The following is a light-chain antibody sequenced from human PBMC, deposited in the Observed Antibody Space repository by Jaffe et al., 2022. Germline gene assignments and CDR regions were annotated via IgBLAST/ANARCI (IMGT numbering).Light chain of an antibody. V-gene: IGKV3-20*01. Sequence: EIVLTQSPGTLSLSPGERATLSCRASQSVTNSYLAWYQQKPGQAPRLLIHAVSSRAAGIPDRFSGSGSGTDFTLTISRLEPEDSAVYYCQQYANSWTFGQGTKVEIK. CDR1: QSVTNSY. J-gene: IGKJ1*01. CDR2: AVS. CDR3: QQYANSWT.